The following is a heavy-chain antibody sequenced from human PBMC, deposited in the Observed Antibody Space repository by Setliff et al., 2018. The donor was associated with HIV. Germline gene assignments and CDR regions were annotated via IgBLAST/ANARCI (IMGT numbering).Heavy chain of an antibody. V-gene: IGHV3-23*01. Sequence: GGSLRLSCAANGFSFSSYAMSWVRQAPGKGLEWVSGIGGSGGSTYYADSVKGRFTISRDYSKNMVYLQVSSLRAEDSAVYYCAKEIVGATFRGWFDPWGQGTRVTVSS. CDR1: GFSFSSYA. CDR3: AKEIVGATFRGWFDP. CDR2: IGGSGGST. J-gene: IGHJ5*02. D-gene: IGHD1-26*01.